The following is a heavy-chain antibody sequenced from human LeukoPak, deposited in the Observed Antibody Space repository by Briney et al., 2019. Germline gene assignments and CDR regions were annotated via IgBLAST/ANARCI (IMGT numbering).Heavy chain of an antibody. D-gene: IGHD4-17*01. CDR3: AATIKRDYGDTNLHY. Sequence: SETLSLTCTVSGGSVSGYYWSWIRQPPGKGLEWIGYMYDRGNINYNPSLKSRVTLSQDMSKNQLSLKLRSVTAADTAVYYCAATIKRDYGDTNLHYWGQGVLVTASS. V-gene: IGHV4-59*02. CDR1: GGSVSGYY. J-gene: IGHJ4*02. CDR2: MYDRGNI.